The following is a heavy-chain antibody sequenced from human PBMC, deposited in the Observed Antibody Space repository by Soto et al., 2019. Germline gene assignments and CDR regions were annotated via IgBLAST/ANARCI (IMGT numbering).Heavy chain of an antibody. D-gene: IGHD3-10*01. J-gene: IGHJ4*02. CDR3: ARGGGIITKHLFDY. CDR1: GFTFSSYA. Sequence: GGSLRLSCAASGFTFSSYARHWVREAPGKGLEWVAVISYDGSNKYYADSVKGRFTISRDNSKNTLYLQMNSLRAEDTAVYYCARGGGIITKHLFDYWGQGTLVTVSS. V-gene: IGHV3-30-3*01. CDR2: ISYDGSNK.